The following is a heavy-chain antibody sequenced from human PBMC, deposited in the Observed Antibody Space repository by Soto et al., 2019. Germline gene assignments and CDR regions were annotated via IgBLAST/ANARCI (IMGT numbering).Heavy chain of an antibody. CDR3: ARDPSIAARMSWFDP. CDR1: GGSISSYY. J-gene: IGHJ5*02. D-gene: IGHD6-6*01. V-gene: IGHV4-59*01. Sequence: SETLSLTCTVSGGSISSYYWSWIRQPPGKGLEWVGYIYYSGSTNYNPSLKSRVTISVDTSKNQFSLKLSSVTAADTAVYYCARDPSIAARMSWFDPWGQGTLVTVSS. CDR2: IYYSGST.